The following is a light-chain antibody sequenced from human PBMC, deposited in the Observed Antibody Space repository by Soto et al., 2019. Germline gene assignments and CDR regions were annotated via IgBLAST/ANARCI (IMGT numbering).Light chain of an antibody. J-gene: IGKJ5*01. CDR1: QGIRDD. V-gene: IGKV1-17*02. CDR2: AAS. CDR3: LQHNSYPIT. Sequence: DIQMTQSPSSLSASVGDRVTITCRASQGIRDDLAWYQQKPGKAPKRLIYAASTLQSGVPSRFSGSLSETEFTLTISNLQPEDFATYYCLQHNSYPITSGQGTRLEIK.